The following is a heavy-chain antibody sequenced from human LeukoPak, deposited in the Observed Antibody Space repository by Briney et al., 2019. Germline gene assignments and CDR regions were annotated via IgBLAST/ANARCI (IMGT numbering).Heavy chain of an antibody. J-gene: IGHJ6*03. Sequence: WASVKVSCKASGGTFSSYAISWVRQAPGQGREWMGGIIPIFGTANYAQKFQGRVTITADESTSTAYMELSSLRSEDTAVYYCARGSPDRTAAGSYYYYMDVWGKGTTVTVSS. CDR1: GGTFSSYA. CDR2: IIPIFGTA. CDR3: ARGSPDRTAAGSYYYYMDV. V-gene: IGHV1-69*13. D-gene: IGHD6-13*01.